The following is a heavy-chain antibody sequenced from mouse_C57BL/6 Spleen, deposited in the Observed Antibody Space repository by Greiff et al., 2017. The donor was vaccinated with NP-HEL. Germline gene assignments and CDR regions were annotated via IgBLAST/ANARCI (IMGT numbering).Heavy chain of an antibody. Sequence: VKLQESGPGLVQPSQSLSITCTVSGFSLTSYGVHWVRQSPGKGLEWLGVIWRGGSTDYNAAFMSRLSITKDNSKSQVFFKMNSLQADDTAIYYCAKKGSGPLYAMEYWGQGTPVTVSS. J-gene: IGHJ4*01. CDR1: GFSLTSYG. CDR2: IWRGGST. D-gene: IGHD4-1*01. V-gene: IGHV2-5*01. CDR3: AKKGSGPLYAMEY.